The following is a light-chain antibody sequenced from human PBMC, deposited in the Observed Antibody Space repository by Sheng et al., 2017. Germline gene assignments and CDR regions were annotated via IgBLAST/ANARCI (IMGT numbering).Light chain of an antibody. Sequence: DIQMTQSPFIVSASVGDRVTITCRASQSIDTWVAWYQQKPGKAPKLLIRKASNSESGVPSRFSGSGSGTEFTLTIDSLHFDDFAAYYCQQYSTYSWTFGQGTKVEIK. CDR1: QSIDTW. CDR2: KAS. CDR3: QQYSTYSWT. V-gene: IGKV1-5*03. J-gene: IGKJ1*01.